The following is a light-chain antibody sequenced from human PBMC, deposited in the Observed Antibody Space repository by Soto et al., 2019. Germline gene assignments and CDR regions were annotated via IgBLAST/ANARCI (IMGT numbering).Light chain of an antibody. J-gene: IGKJ2*01. CDR1: QDISNY. CDR3: QQYDNLPFWT. CDR2: DAS. V-gene: IGKV1-33*01. Sequence: DIQMTQSPSSLSASVGDRVTITCQASQDISNYLNWYQQKPGKAPKLLIYDASNLETGVPSRFSGSGSGTDFTFTISSLQPEDIATYYCQQYDNLPFWTFGQGTKLEIK.